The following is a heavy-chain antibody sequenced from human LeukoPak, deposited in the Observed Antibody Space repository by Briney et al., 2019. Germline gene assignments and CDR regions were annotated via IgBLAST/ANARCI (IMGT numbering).Heavy chain of an antibody. CDR1: EYSFTGYW. V-gene: IGHV5-51*01. Sequence: GESLKISCKGSEYSFTGYWIGWVRQMPGKGLEWMGIIYPGDSDTTYSPSFQGQVTISADRSISTAYLQWSSLKASDTAMYYCARVSDSGSNYYYYAMDVWGQGTTVTVSS. D-gene: IGHD6-19*01. CDR3: ARVSDSGSNYYYYAMDV. CDR2: IYPGDSDT. J-gene: IGHJ6*02.